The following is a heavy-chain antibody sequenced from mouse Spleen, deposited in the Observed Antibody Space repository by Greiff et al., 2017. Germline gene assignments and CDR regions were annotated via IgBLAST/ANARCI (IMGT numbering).Heavy chain of an antibody. CDR2: ISSGGSYT. Sequence: EVQRVESGGGLVKPGGSLKLSCAASGFTFSSYAMSWVRQTPEKRLEWVATISSGGSYTYYPDSVKGRFTISRDNAKNTLYLQMSSLRSEDTAMYYCAGGFLYAMDYWGQGTSVTVSS. CDR3: AGGFLYAMDY. J-gene: IGHJ4*01. V-gene: IGHV5-9-3*01. CDR1: GFTFSSYA.